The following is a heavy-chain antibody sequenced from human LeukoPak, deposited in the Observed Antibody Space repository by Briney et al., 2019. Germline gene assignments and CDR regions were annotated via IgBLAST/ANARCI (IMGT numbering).Heavy chain of an antibody. Sequence: GGSLRLSCAASGFTFSSYGMHWVRKAPGKGLEWVAVIWYDGSNKYYADSVKGRFTISRDNSKNTLYLQMNSLRAEDTAVYYCARDPNPIVLNAFDIWGQGTMVTVSS. D-gene: IGHD2-8*01. CDR2: IWYDGSNK. CDR1: GFTFSSYG. V-gene: IGHV3-33*01. J-gene: IGHJ3*02. CDR3: ARDPNPIVLNAFDI.